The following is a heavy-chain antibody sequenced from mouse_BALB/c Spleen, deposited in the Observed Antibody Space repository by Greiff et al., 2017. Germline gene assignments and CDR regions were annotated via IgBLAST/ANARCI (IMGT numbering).Heavy chain of an antibody. CDR2: ISYSGST. V-gene: IGHV3-2*02. J-gene: IGHJ2*01. CDR1: GYSITSDYA. Sequence: EVQLQQSGPGLVKPSQSLSLTCTVTGYSITSDYAWNWIRQFPGNKLEWMGYISYSGSTSYNPSLKSRISITRDTSKNQFFLQLNSVTTEDTATYYCARDGYWGQGTTLTVSS. CDR3: ARDGY.